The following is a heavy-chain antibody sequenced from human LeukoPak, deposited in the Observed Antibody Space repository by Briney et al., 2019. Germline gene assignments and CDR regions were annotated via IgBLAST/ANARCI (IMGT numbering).Heavy chain of an antibody. CDR2: INPNSGGT. J-gene: IGHJ4*02. CDR3: ASLYGANAGYFDY. V-gene: IGHV1-2*02. Sequence: ASVKVSCKASGYTFTGYYMHWVRQAPGQGLEWMGWINPNSGGTNYAQKFQGRVTMTRDTSISTAYMELSRLRSDDTAVYYCASLYGANAGYFDYWGQGTLVTVPS. CDR1: GYTFTGYY. D-gene: IGHD4-17*01.